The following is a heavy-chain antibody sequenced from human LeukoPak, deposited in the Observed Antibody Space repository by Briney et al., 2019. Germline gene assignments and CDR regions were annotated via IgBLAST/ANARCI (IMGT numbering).Heavy chain of an antibody. CDR3: ARDQLYFFDSSGFDF. CDR2: INPYNGNT. J-gene: IGHJ4*02. Sequence: GASVKVSCKASGYTFINYGISWVRQAPGQGLEWMGWINPYNGNTNYARELQGRVTMTSDTSTSTAYMELRSLRSDDTAVYYCARDQLYFFDSSGFDFWGQGTLVTVSS. D-gene: IGHD3-22*01. V-gene: IGHV1-18*01. CDR1: GYTFINYG.